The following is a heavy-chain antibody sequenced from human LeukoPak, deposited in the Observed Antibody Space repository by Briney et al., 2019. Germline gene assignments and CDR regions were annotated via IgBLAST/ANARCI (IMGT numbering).Heavy chain of an antibody. V-gene: IGHV1-2*02. CDR1: GYTFTGYY. Sequence: GASVKVSCKASGYTFTGYYMHWVRQAPGQGLEWMGWINPNSGGTNYAQEFQGRVTMTRDTSISTAYMELSRLRSDDTAVYYCARDLGSHSSSWYSDWFDPWGQGTLVTVSS. D-gene: IGHD6-13*01. J-gene: IGHJ5*02. CDR2: INPNSGGT. CDR3: ARDLGSHSSSWYSDWFDP.